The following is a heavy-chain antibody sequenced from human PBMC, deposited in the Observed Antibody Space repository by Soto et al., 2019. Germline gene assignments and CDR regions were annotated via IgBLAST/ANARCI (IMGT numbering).Heavy chain of an antibody. J-gene: IGHJ6*03. Sequence: WASVKVSCKASGGTFSSYTISWVRQAPGQGLEWMGRIIPILGIANYAQKFQGRVTITADKSTSTAYMELSSLRSEDTAVYYCARERIAVARYYYYYMDVWGKGTTVTVSS. CDR3: ARERIAVARYYYYYMDV. D-gene: IGHD6-19*01. CDR1: GGTFSSYT. V-gene: IGHV1-69*04. CDR2: IIPILGIA.